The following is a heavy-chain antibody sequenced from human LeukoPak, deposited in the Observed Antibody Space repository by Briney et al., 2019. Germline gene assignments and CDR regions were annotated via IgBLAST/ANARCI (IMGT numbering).Heavy chain of an antibody. Sequence: GASVKVSCKASGYTFTTYGISWVRQAPGQGLEWMGWISGYNGNTNYAQKFQGRVTMTTDTSTSTAYMELRSLRSDGTAVYYCARDGSGSSDQDGLDIWGQGTMVTVSS. CDR2: ISGYNGNT. CDR1: GYTFTTYG. J-gene: IGHJ3*02. D-gene: IGHD3-10*01. V-gene: IGHV1-18*04. CDR3: ARDGSGSSDQDGLDI.